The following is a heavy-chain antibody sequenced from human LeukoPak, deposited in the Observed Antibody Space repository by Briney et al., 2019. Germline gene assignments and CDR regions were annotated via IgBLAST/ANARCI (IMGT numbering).Heavy chain of an antibody. CDR2: ISGSGGTT. CDR3: AKYIGSGFSFEH. V-gene: IGHV3-23*01. J-gene: IGHJ4*02. Sequence: GGSLRFSCSASGFTFSSFAMSWVRQAPGKGLEWVSAISGSGGTTYYADSVQGRFTSSRDNSQNKLYLQMNSLRAADTAVYYCAKYIGSGFSFEHWGQETLVAVSS. CDR1: GFTFSSFA. D-gene: IGHD2-15*01.